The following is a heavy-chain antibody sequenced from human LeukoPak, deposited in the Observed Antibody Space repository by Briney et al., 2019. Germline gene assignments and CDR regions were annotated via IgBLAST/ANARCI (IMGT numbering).Heavy chain of an antibody. D-gene: IGHD3-22*01. Sequence: PGGSLSLSCAAYGVTVSSDYLSWVLQAPEKGLEWVSVIYSGGSTYYADSVKGRFTISRDNSKNTRYLQRNSLRAEETAVYYCASGTYYDYSRFTLFDPWGRRGPVTVSS. CDR1: GVTVSSDY. CDR2: IYSGGST. J-gene: IGHJ2*01. V-gene: IGHV3-66*01. CDR3: ASGTYYDYSRFTLFDP.